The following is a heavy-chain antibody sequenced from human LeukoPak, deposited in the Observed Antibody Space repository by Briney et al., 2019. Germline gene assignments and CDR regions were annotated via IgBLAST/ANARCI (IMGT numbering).Heavy chain of an antibody. V-gene: IGHV5-10-1*01. CDR1: GYSFTSYW. CDR3: ARRRDGGYDEPPDY. CDR2: IDPSDSYT. Sequence: GESLKISSKGSGYSFTSYWISRVRQMPGKGLEWMGRIDPSDSYTNYSPSFQGHVTISADKSISTAYLPWSSLKASDTAMYYCARRRDGGYDEPPDYWGQGTLVTVSS. J-gene: IGHJ4*02. D-gene: IGHD5-12*01.